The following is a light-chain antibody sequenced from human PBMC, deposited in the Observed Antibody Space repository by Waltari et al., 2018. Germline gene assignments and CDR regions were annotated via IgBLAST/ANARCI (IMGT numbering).Light chain of an antibody. CDR3: VLYMGSGIRV. V-gene: IGLV8-61*01. J-gene: IGLJ3*02. CDR1: AGSVSTRYY. CDR2: STN. Sequence: QTVVTKEPSFSESPGGTVTLTCGLSAGSVSTRYYPSWYQQTPGQAPRTLIYSTNTRSSGVPDRFSGSILGNKAALTITGAQADDESDYYCVLYMGSGIRVFGGGTKLTVL.